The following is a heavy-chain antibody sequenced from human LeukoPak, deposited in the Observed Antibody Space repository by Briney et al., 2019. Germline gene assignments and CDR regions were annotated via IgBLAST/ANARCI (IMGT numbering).Heavy chain of an antibody. D-gene: IGHD3-16*01. CDR2: ISAYNGNT. CDR3: ARGYYDYVWGSSRNDAFDI. V-gene: IGHV1-18*01. J-gene: IGHJ3*02. CDR1: GYTFTSYG. Sequence: ASVKVSCKASGYTFTSYGISWVRQAPGQGLEWMGWISAYNGNTNYAQKLQGRVTMTKDTSTSTAYMELRSLRSDDTAVYYCARGYYDYVWGSSRNDAFDIWGQGTMVTVSS.